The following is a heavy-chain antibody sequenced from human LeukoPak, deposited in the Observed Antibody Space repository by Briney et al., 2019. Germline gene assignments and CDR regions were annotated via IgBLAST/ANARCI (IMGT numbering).Heavy chain of an antibody. Sequence: GESLQISFKGSGYGFTSDWMSWVRRMPGKGRGWMGRIVPSDSYTNYSPSFQGHVTISADKSIGTAYLQWSSLKASDTAMYYCAMGIAVAGTEIVDYWGQGTLVTVSS. V-gene: IGHV5-10-1*01. CDR3: AMGIAVAGTEIVDY. CDR2: IVPSDSYT. CDR1: GYGFTSDW. J-gene: IGHJ4*02. D-gene: IGHD6-19*01.